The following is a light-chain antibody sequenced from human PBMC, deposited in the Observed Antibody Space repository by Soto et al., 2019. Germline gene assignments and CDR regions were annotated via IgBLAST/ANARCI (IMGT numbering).Light chain of an antibody. V-gene: IGKV1-27*01. Sequence: DIQMTQSPSSLSASVGDRVTITCRASQGISTYLVWYQQKPGTVPKLLIFAASTLHSGVPSRFSGSGSGTEFTLTISSLQSEDFAVYYCQQYNNWPPYTFGQGTKLEIK. J-gene: IGKJ2*01. CDR3: QQYNNWPPYT. CDR1: QGISTY. CDR2: AAS.